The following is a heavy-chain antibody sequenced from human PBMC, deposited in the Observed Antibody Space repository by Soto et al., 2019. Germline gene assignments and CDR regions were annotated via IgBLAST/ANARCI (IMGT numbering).Heavy chain of an antibody. D-gene: IGHD3-22*01. J-gene: IGHJ4*02. CDR2: ISGSGGST. CDR3: AKDGVVVVLAGPLFMGFDY. V-gene: IGHV3-23*01. Sequence: PGGSLRLSCAASGFTFSSYAMSWVRQAPGKGLEWVSAISGSGGSTYYADSVKGRFTISRDNSKNTLYLQMNSLRAEDTAVYYCAKDGVVVVLAGPLFMGFDYWGQGTMVTGSS. CDR1: GFTFSSYA.